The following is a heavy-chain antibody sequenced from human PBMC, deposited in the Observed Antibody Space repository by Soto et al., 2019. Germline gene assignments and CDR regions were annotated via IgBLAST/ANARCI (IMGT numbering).Heavy chain of an antibody. Sequence: QVQLVQSGAEEKKPGASVKVSCKASGYTFTTYPMNWLRQAPGQRPEWMGWINVGNGGTKYSQKFQGRVSITRDTSASTAYMQLSRLRSDDTAVYYCATDRGGYCSGGRCPEAWFDPWGQGTLVTVTS. CDR2: INVGNGGT. J-gene: IGHJ5*02. V-gene: IGHV1-3*05. CDR3: ATDRGGYCSGGRCPEAWFDP. CDR1: GYTFTTYP. D-gene: IGHD2-15*01.